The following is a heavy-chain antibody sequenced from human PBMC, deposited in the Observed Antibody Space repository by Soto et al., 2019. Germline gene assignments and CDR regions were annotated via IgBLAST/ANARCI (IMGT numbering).Heavy chain of an antibody. CDR3: ARAFYIAAAGTNWFDP. J-gene: IGHJ5*02. V-gene: IGHV4-59*01. Sequence: TSETLSLTCTVSGGSISSYYWSWIRQPPGKGLEWIGCIYYSGSTNYNPSLKSRVTISVDTSKNQFSLKLSSVTAADTAVYYCARAFYIAAAGTNWFDPWGQGTLVTVSS. CDR1: GGSISSYY. CDR2: IYYSGST. D-gene: IGHD6-13*01.